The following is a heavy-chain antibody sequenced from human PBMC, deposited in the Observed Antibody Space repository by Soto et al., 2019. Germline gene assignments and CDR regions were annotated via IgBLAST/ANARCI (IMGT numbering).Heavy chain of an antibody. CDR3: XXXXXLDF. CDR2: ISDDGSRT. CDR1: GFSFSTFE. Sequence: EVQLLESGGGLVQPGGSLRLSCAASGFSFSTFEMSWVRQAPGRGLEWVSFISDDGSRTYYADAVKGRFTISRDNSKXXXXXXXXXXXXXXXXXXXXXXXXXLDFWGQGTLVTVSS. V-gene: IGHV3-23*01. J-gene: IGHJ4*02.